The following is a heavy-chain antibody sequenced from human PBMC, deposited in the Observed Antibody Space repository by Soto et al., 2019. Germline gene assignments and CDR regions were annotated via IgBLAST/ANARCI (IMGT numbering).Heavy chain of an antibody. CDR3: ARDLVVVTAIGPWFDP. D-gene: IGHD2-21*02. CDR1: GFTFSSYG. V-gene: IGHV3-33*01. CDR2: IWYDGSNK. Sequence: QVQLVESGGGVVQPGRSLRLSCAASGFTFSSYGMHWVRQAPGKGLEWVAVIWYDGSNKYYADSVKGRFTISRDNSKNTLYLQMKSLKAEDTAVYYCARDLVVVTAIGPWFDPWGQGTLVTVSS. J-gene: IGHJ5*02.